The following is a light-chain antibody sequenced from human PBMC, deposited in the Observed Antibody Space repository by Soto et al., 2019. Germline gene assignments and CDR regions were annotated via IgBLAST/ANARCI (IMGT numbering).Light chain of an antibody. V-gene: IGLV2-14*03. J-gene: IGLJ2*01. CDR3: TSWTTSTTMI. Sequence: QSALTQPASVSGSPGQSITISCTGTSSDIGAYNFVSWYQQHPGKAPKLMLYDVNIRPSGVSNRFSGSKSGNTASLTISGLDAEDEDDYYCTSWTTSTTMIFGGGTKLTVL. CDR1: SSDIGAYNF. CDR2: DVN.